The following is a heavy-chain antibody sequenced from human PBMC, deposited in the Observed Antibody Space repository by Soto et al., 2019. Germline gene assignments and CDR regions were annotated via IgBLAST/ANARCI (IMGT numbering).Heavy chain of an antibody. CDR2: ISTSKGNK. CDR1: GYTFTSYG. CDR3: ATRSPAFDF. J-gene: IGHJ4*02. V-gene: IGHV1-18*01. Sequence: QVQLVQSGPEVKKPGASVKVSCKTSGYTFTSYGIAWARQPPGQGLEWMGWISTSKGNKNYAQKFQGRVTMTTDTSTSTAYMELRSLRSDDTAVYYCATRSPAFDFWGQGTLVTVSS.